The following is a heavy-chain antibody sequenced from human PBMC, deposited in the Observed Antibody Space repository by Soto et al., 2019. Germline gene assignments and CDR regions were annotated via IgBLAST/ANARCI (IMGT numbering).Heavy chain of an antibody. Sequence: SETLSLTCSVSGGSINNYYCSWIRQPPGKGLEWIGYIYYSGSPNYNPSLKSRVTISVDTSKNQFSLNLSSVTAADTAVYYCARAGAATLSDYWGQGTRVTVSS. V-gene: IGHV4-59*01. CDR3: ARAGAATLSDY. J-gene: IGHJ4*02. CDR2: IYYSGSP. CDR1: GGSINNYY. D-gene: IGHD2-15*01.